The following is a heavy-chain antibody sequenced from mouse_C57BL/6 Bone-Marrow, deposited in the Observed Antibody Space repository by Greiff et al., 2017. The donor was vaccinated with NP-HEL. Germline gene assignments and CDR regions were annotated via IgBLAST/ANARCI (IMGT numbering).Heavy chain of an antibody. CDR3: ARGGTTVVADAMDY. V-gene: IGHV1-20*01. CDR1: GYSFTGYF. CDR2: INPYNGDT. D-gene: IGHD1-1*01. Sequence: LVESGPELVKPGDSVKISCKASGYSFTGYFMNWVMQSHGKSLEWIGRINPYNGDTFYNQKFKGKATLTVDKSSSTAHMELRSLTSEDSAVYYCARGGTTVVADAMDYWGQGTSVTVSS. J-gene: IGHJ4*01.